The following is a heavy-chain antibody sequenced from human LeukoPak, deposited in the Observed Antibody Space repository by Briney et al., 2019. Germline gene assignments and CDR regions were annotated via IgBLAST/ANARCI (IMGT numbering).Heavy chain of an antibody. CDR3: ARSIGLTGGGVDV. J-gene: IGHJ6*02. D-gene: IGHD3-9*01. Sequence: PGGSLRLSCAASGFTFSDYNMNWVRQAPGKGLEWVSYITDSGNTIHYADSVKGRFTISRDNAKNSLYLQMNSLRAENTAVYYCARSIGLTGGGVDVWGQGTTVTVSS. V-gene: IGHV3-11*01. CDR1: GFTFSDYN. CDR2: ITDSGNTI.